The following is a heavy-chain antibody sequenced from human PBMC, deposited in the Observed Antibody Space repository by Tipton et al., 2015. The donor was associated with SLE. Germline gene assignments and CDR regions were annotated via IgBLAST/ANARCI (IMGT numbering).Heavy chain of an antibody. J-gene: IGHJ4*02. CDR3: ARDPNSSSPGGGY. CDR2: IYYSGST. V-gene: IGHV4-31*03. D-gene: IGHD6-6*01. CDR1: GGSINSDDFC. Sequence: TLSLTCSISGGSINSDDFCWSWLRQYPGKGLEWIGNIYYSGSTYYNPSLESRLTISVETSENHFSQNQFSLKLKSVTAADTAVYYCARDPNSSSPGGGYWGQGTLVTVSS.